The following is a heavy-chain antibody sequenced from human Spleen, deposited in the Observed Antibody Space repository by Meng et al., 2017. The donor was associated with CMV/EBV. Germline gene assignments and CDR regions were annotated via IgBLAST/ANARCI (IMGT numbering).Heavy chain of an antibody. V-gene: IGHV4-61*01. D-gene: IGHD2-15*01. CDR2: IYYIGSP. Sequence: SETLSLTCTVSGGSVSSGSYYWSWIRQPPGKGLEWIGSIYYIGSPNYNPSLKSRVTISVDTSKNQSSLKLSSVTAADTAVYYCARGSGNGWFDPWGQGTLVTVSS. CDR1: GGSVSSGSYY. J-gene: IGHJ5*02. CDR3: ARGSGNGWFDP.